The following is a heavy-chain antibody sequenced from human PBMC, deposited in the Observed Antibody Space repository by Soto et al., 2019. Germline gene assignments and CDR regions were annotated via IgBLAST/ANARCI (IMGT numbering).Heavy chain of an antibody. CDR3: ARVMGYSMGFDY. Sequence: SETLSLTCTVSGGSISSGDYYWSWIRQPPGKGLEWIGYIYYSGSTYYNPSLKSRVTISVDTSKNQFSLKLSSVTAADTAVYYWARVMGYSMGFDYWGQGTLVTVSS. D-gene: IGHD4-4*01. V-gene: IGHV4-30-4*01. CDR1: GGSISSGDYY. J-gene: IGHJ4*02. CDR2: IYYSGST.